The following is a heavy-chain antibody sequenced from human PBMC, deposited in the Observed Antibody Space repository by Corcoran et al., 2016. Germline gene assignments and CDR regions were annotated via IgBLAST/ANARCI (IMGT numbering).Heavy chain of an antibody. CDR1: GFTFSSYS. CDR3: ARDRGRTLDY. D-gene: IGHD3-10*01. J-gene: IGHJ4*02. CDR2: ISSSSSYI. V-gene: IGHV3-21*01. Sequence: EVQLVESGGGLVKPGGSLRLSCAASGFTFSSYSMNWVRQAPGKGLEWVSSISSSSSYIYYADSVKGRFTISRDNAKNSLYLQMNSLRAEDMAVYYCARDRGRTLDYWGQGTLVTVSS.